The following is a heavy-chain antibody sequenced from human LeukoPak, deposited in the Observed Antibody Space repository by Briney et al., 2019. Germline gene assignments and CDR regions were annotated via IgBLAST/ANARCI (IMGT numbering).Heavy chain of an antibody. CDR1: GLTFTDYW. Sequence: PGGSLRLSCADSGLTFTDYWVNWVRQAPGKGLEWLGNINRDGSQKFYGDSVRGRFTISRDNAKNSAYLEMNSLRGVDTAIYYCSGGSNWRFDPWGQGTLVTISS. CDR3: SGGSNWRFDP. D-gene: IGHD6-13*01. CDR2: INRDGSQK. V-gene: IGHV3-7*04. J-gene: IGHJ5*02.